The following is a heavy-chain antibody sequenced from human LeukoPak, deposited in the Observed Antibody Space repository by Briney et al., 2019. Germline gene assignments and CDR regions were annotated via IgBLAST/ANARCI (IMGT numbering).Heavy chain of an antibody. V-gene: IGHV3-23*01. CDR2: ISGSGGST. CDR3: AKDVGTWSLVVVVAAIDY. CDR1: GFTFTSYA. Sequence: GGSLRLSCAASGFTFTSYAMSWVRQAPGKGLEWVSAISGSGGSTYYADSVKGRFTIPRDNSKNTLYLQMNSLRAEDTAVYYCAKDVGTWSLVVVVAAIDYWGQGTLVTVSS. D-gene: IGHD2-15*01. J-gene: IGHJ4*02.